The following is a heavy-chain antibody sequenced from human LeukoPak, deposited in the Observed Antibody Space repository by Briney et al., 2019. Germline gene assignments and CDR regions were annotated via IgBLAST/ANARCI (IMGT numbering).Heavy chain of an antibody. V-gene: IGHV3-48*03. J-gene: IGHJ4*02. CDR1: GFTFSSYE. CDR2: ISSSGSTI. D-gene: IGHD3-16*01. Sequence: PGGSLRLSCAASGFTFSSYEMNWVRQAPGKGLEWVSYISSSGSTIYYADSVKGRFTISRDNAKNSLYLQMNSLRAEDTAVYYCAGGLDDADYWGQGTLVTVSS. CDR3: AGGLDDADY.